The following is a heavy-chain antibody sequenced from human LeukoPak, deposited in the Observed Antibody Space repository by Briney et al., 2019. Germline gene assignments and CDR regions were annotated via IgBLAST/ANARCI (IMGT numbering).Heavy chain of an antibody. V-gene: IGHV4-4*09. D-gene: IGHD2-15*01. CDR3: ARHSSVVRGWFDP. CDR2: IYASGTT. J-gene: IGHJ5*02. Sequence: SETLSLTCTVSGGSISSYYWSWIRQSPGKGLEWVGYIYASGTTNYNPSPKSRVTMSVDTSKNQFSLKLSSVTAADTAVYYCARHSSVVRGWFDPWGQGTLVTVSS. CDR1: GGSISSYY.